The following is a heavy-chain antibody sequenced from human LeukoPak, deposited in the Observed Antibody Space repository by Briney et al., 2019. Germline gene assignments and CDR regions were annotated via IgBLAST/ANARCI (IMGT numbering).Heavy chain of an antibody. CDR2: INPNSGGT. D-gene: IGHD6-13*01. V-gene: IGHV1-2*02. J-gene: IGHJ6*03. CDR1: GGTFSSYT. Sequence: GASVKVSCKASGGTFSSYTITWVRQAPGQGLEWMGWINPNSGGTNYAQKFQGRVTMTRDTSISTAYMELSRLRSDDTAVYYCAKAAAGSQHSYYYYYYLDVWGTGTTVTISS. CDR3: AKAAAGSQHSYYYYYYLDV.